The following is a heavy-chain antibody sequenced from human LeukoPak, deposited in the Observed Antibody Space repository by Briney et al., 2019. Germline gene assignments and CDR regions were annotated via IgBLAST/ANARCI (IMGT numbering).Heavy chain of an antibody. D-gene: IGHD2-2*01. V-gene: IGHV3-23*01. CDR1: GFTFGSYA. Sequence: PGGSLRLSCAASGFTFGSYAMSWVRQAPGKGLEWVSAISGDGGSPWYADSVRGRSTISRDNSKNTVYLQMESLRAEDTAVYICARDRAFPRDQFDYWGQGTXITXXS. CDR2: ISGDGGSP. CDR3: ARDRAFPRDQFDY. J-gene: IGHJ4*02.